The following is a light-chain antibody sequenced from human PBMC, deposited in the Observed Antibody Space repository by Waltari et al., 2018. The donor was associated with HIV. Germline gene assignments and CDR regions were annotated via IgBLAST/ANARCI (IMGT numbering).Light chain of an antibody. CDR1: SSNIGSYY. CDR3: QSYDSGLSASV. V-gene: IGLV1-47*01. Sequence: QSVLTQPPSASGTPGPRVTISCSGSSSNIGSYYVYWYQQLPGTAPKLLIYRNNQRPSGVPDRFSGSKSGTSASLAITGLQPEDEAGYYCQSYDSGLSASVFGGGTQLTVL. CDR2: RNN. J-gene: IGLJ2*01.